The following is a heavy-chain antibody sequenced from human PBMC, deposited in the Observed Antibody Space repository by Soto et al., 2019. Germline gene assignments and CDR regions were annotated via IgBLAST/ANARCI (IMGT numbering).Heavy chain of an antibody. J-gene: IGHJ4*02. CDR2: IIPIFGTA. Sequence: QVQLVQSGAEVKKPGSSVKVSCKASGGTFSSYAISWVRQAPGQGLEWLGGIIPIFGTANYAQKFQGRVPSTADESTSTAYMELSSLRSEDTAVYYCASTAICSGGSCYLYYFDYWGQGTLVTVSS. CDR3: ASTAICSGGSCYLYYFDY. CDR1: GGTFSSYA. D-gene: IGHD2-15*01. V-gene: IGHV1-69*12.